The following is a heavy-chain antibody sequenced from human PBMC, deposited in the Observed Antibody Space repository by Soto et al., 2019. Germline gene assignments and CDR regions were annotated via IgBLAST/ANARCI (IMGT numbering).Heavy chain of an antibody. Sequence: SVKVSCKASGFTFSSSAVQWVRQARGQRLEWIGWIVVGSGNTNYAQKFQERVTITRDMSTSTAYMELSSLRSEDTAVYYCAADINCISTSCFPYNFDHWCQGTLVTVSS. CDR3: AADINCISTSCFPYNFDH. V-gene: IGHV1-58*01. J-gene: IGHJ4*02. CDR1: GFTFSSSA. D-gene: IGHD2-2*01. CDR2: IVVGSGNT.